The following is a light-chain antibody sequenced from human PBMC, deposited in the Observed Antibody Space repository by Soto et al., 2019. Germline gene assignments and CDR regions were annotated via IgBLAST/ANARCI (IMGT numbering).Light chain of an antibody. CDR2: GAS. Sequence: EIVMTQSPATLSVSPGERATLSCRASQSVSSNLAWYQQRPGQALRLLIYGASTRASGIPARFSGSGSGTEFTLTISSLQSEDFAVYYCQQNNNWPLSFGEGTKVEIK. CDR1: QSVSSN. J-gene: IGKJ4*01. CDR3: QQNNNWPLS. V-gene: IGKV3-15*01.